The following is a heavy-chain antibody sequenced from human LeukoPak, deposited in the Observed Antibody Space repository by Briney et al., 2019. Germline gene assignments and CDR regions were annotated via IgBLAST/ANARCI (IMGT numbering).Heavy chain of an antibody. D-gene: IGHD6-13*01. Sequence: KSSETLSLTCTVSGGSISSYYWSWIRQPAGKGLEWIGRIYTSGSTNYNPSLKSRVTISVDTSKNQFSLKLSSVTAADTAVYYCARGLYSSSWYPLPYDYRGQGTLVTVSS. CDR1: GGSISSYY. CDR2: IYTSGST. CDR3: ARGLYSSSWYPLPYDY. V-gene: IGHV4-4*07. J-gene: IGHJ4*02.